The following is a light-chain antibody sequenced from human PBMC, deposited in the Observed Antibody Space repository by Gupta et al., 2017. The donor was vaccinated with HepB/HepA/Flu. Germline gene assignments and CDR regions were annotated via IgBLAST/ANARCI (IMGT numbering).Light chain of an antibody. CDR1: QSISTY. Sequence: MTQTPSSLSASLGDRVTITCRASQSISTYLNWYQYKPGTVPKLLIFAASRVKDGVPSRFSGSGSGTVFTLAISSRQPDDVATYFCQQRRSMPFTFGQGTTVDI. CDR2: AAS. V-gene: IGKV1-39*01. J-gene: IGKJ3*01. CDR3: QQRRSMPFT.